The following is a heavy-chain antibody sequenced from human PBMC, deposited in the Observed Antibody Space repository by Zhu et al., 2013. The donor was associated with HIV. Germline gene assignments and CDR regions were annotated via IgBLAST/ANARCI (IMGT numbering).Heavy chain of an antibody. V-gene: IGHV1-2*02. Sequence: VQLVQSGAEVKKPGASVKVSCKASGYTFTGYYIHWVRQAPGQGLEWMGWINPNSGGTNFAQKFQGRVTMTRATSISTAYMELSRLRFDDTAVYYCARAYYDIPYYFDCWGQGTLVTVSS. J-gene: IGHJ4*02. CDR2: INPNSGGT. CDR3: ARAYYDIPYYFDC. CDR1: GYTFTGYY. D-gene: IGHD3-9*01.